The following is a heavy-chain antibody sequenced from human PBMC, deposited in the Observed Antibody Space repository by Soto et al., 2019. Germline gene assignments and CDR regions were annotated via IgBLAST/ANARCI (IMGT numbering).Heavy chain of an antibody. Sequence: ASVKVSCKASGYTFTSYGISWVRQAPGQGLEWMGWISGFNDDTNHAQKLQGRVTMTKDTSTSTAYMELRSLKSDDTAVYYCARSGSYYPARNWFCPWGQGTLVTVSS. D-gene: IGHD3-10*01. J-gene: IGHJ5*02. CDR2: ISGFNDDT. CDR1: GYTFTSYG. V-gene: IGHV1-18*01. CDR3: ARSGSYYPARNWFCP.